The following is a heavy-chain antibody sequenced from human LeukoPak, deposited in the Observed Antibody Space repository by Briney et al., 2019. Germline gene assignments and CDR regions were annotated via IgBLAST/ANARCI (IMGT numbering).Heavy chain of an antibody. V-gene: IGHV3-7*03. Sequence: GGSLRLSCAGPGFPSSFYWLTWLRLALEHRLEWLANIEKDGSEKYHADSVKGRFSISRDNAKNSLYLQMNSLRVEDTAVYYCAREYEGGVDYWGRGTLVTVSS. CDR1: GFPSSFYW. J-gene: IGHJ4*02. CDR3: AREYEGGVDY. D-gene: IGHD2-8*01. CDR2: IEKDGSEK.